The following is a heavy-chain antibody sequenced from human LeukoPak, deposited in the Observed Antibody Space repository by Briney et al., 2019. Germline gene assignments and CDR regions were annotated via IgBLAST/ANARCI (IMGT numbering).Heavy chain of an antibody. CDR3: ARDDPREVPYYYYGMDV. V-gene: IGHV4-61*01. J-gene: IGHJ6*02. CDR1: GASVSSGSYS. Sequence: PSETLSLTCTVSGASVSSGSYSWNWIRQPPGKGLEWIGYMFYRGSTNYNPSLKSRVTISVDSSKIQFSLNLSSVTAADTAVYYCARDDPREVPYYYYGMDVWGQGSTVTVSS. CDR2: MFYRGST. D-gene: IGHD3-10*01.